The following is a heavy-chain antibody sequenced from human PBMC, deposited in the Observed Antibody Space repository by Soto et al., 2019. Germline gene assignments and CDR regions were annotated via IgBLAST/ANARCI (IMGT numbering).Heavy chain of an antibody. J-gene: IGHJ4*02. D-gene: IGHD1-26*01. CDR2: IYYSGTT. CDR1: GYSISSSNW. Sequence: QVQLQESGPGLVKPSDTLSLTCAVSGYSISSSNWWGWIRQPPGKGLGWIGYIYYSGTTYYNPSLMSRVTMSVDTSKNQFSLKLTSVTAVDTAVYYCARREIQGPIDYWGQGTLVTVSS. V-gene: IGHV4-28*01. CDR3: ARREIQGPIDY.